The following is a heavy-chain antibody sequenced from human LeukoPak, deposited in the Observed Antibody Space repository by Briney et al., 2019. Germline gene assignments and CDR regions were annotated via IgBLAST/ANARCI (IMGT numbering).Heavy chain of an antibody. CDR1: GFTFSSYW. Sequence: PGGSLRLSCAASGFTFSSYWMHWVRQAPGKGLVWVSRINSDGSSTSYADSVKGRFTISRDNAKNTLYLQMNSLRAEDTAVYYCAREGFLPNSPYYYYYYMDVWGKGTTVTVSS. V-gene: IGHV3-74*01. CDR2: INSDGSST. J-gene: IGHJ6*03. CDR3: AREGFLPNSPYYYYYYMDV. D-gene: IGHD1/OR15-1a*01.